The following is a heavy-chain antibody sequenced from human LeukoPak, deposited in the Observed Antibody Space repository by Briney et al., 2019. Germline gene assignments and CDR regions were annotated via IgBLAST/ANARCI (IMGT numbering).Heavy chain of an antibody. Sequence: ASVRVSCKVFGDSLTELSIHWVRQAPGKGLEWMGGFDPEDGESLYAQRFQGRVIMTEDTSTDTAYMELRSLRSDDTAVYYCARIRKVWQLVFEAHDAFDIWGQGTMVTVSS. D-gene: IGHD6-6*01. CDR2: FDPEDGES. J-gene: IGHJ3*02. V-gene: IGHV1-24*01. CDR3: ARIRKVWQLVFEAHDAFDI. CDR1: GDSLTELS.